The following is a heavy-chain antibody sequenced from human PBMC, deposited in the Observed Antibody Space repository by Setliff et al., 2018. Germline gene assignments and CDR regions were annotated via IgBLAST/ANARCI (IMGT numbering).Heavy chain of an antibody. CDR3: ARDRSNIVVVPSGAKFDP. Sequence: ASVKVSCKTSGFRFTSFGFSWVRQAPGQGLEWMGWISPYSGETNYAQKFQDRLTVTADTYSKTTYMELRSLTSDDTAVYYCARDRSNIVVVPSGAKFDPWGQGTLVTVSS. J-gene: IGHJ5*02. V-gene: IGHV1-18*01. CDR2: ISPYSGET. D-gene: IGHD2-2*01. CDR1: GFRFTSFG.